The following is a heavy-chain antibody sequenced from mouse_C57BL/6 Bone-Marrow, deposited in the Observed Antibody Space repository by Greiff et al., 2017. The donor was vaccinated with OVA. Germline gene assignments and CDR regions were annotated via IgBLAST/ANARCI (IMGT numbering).Heavy chain of an antibody. J-gene: IGHJ3*01. Sequence: EVKLMESEGGLVQPGSSMKLSCTASGFTFSDYYMAWVRQVPETGLEWVANINYDGSSTYYLDSLKSRFIISRDNAKNILYLQMSSLKSEDTATYYCARAGGTYDYDSFAYWGQGTLVTVSA. V-gene: IGHV5-16*01. CDR2: INYDGSST. CDR3: ARAGGTYDYDSFAY. D-gene: IGHD2-4*01. CDR1: GFTFSDYY.